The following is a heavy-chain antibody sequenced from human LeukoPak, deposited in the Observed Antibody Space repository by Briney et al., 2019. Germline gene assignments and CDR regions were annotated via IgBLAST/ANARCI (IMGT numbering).Heavy chain of an antibody. CDR2: IYYSGST. Sequence: PSETLSLTCAVSGGSISSGGYSWSWIRQPPGKGLEWIGYIYYSGSTNYNPSLKSRVTISVDTSKNQFSLKLSSVTAADTAVYYCARDSGFGDPFDYWGQGTLVTVSS. CDR1: GGSISSGGYS. V-gene: IGHV4-61*08. J-gene: IGHJ4*02. D-gene: IGHD3-10*01. CDR3: ARDSGFGDPFDY.